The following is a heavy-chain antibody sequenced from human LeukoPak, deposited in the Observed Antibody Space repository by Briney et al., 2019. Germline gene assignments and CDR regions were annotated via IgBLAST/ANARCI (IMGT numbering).Heavy chain of an antibody. J-gene: IGHJ4*02. V-gene: IGHV3-21*01. CDR2: ISSSSSSYI. CDR1: GFTFSSYA. Sequence: GGSLRLSCAASGFTFSSYAMSWVRQAPGKGLEWVSSISSSSSSYIYYADSVKGRFTISRDNAKNSLYLQMNSLRAEDTAVYYCAREGYDSSGYLDYWGQGTLVTVSS. CDR3: AREGYDSSGYLDY. D-gene: IGHD3-22*01.